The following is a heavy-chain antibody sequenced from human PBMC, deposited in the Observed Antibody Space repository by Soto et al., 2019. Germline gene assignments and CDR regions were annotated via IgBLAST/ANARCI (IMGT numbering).Heavy chain of an antibody. CDR2: INPNSGGT. CDR3: ASSLTEGYCTITGCYTRPLYGMDV. J-gene: IGHJ6*02. Sequence: GASVKVSCKASGYTFTGYYMHWVRQAPGQGLEWMGWINPNSGGTNYAQKFQGRVTVTRDTPTSTAYMELSRLTSDDTAVYYCASSLTEGYCTITGCYTRPLYGMDVWGQGTTVTVSS. V-gene: IGHV1-2*02. CDR1: GYTFTGYY. D-gene: IGHD2-2*02.